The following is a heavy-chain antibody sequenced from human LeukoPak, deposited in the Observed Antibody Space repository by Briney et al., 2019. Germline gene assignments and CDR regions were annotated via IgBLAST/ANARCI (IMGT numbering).Heavy chain of an antibody. J-gene: IGHJ3*02. V-gene: IGHV4-31*03. Sequence: PSQTLSLTCNVSGVSVSDGRYYWTWIRQLPGKGLEWIGYKYYSGSAKYNPPLKSRLTIAIDTSKNQFSLQLTSVTAADTATYYCATPYCSGISCLDVFNMWGQGTRVTVSS. D-gene: IGHD2-2*01. CDR2: KYYSGSA. CDR1: GVSVSDGRYY. CDR3: ATPYCSGISCLDVFNM.